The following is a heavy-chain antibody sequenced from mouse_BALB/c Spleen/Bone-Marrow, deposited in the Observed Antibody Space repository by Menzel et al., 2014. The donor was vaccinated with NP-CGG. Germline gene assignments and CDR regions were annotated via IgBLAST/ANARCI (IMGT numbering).Heavy chain of an antibody. D-gene: IGHD1-2*01. CDR3: ARDNYDGYHWSIDV. J-gene: IGHJ1*01. V-gene: IGHV7-3*02. Sequence: VMLAESGAGLVQPGGSVSLSCATSGFTFTGYYMNWVRQPPGKALEWMGFIRNKANGYTTEYSATLKGRFTISRDNSQSILYLQMNTLIPEDSAAYYCARDNYDGYHWSIDVWGPGTTVTVSS. CDR2: IRNKANGYTT. CDR1: GFTFTGYY.